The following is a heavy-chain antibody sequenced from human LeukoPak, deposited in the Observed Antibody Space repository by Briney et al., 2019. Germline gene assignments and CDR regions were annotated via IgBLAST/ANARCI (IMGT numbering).Heavy chain of an antibody. V-gene: IGHV4-39*07. J-gene: IGHJ4*02. CDR3: ATQSGGMVATFDY. Sequence: PSETLSLTCTVSGGSISSSSYYWGWTRQPPGKGLEWIGSIYYSGSTNYNPSLKSRVTISVDTSKNQFSLKLSSVTAADTAVYYCATQSGGMVATFDYWGQGTLVTVSS. CDR2: IYYSGST. D-gene: IGHD5-12*01. CDR1: GGSISSSSYY.